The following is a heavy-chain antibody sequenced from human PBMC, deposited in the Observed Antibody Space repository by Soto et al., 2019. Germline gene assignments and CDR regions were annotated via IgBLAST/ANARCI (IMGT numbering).Heavy chain of an antibody. J-gene: IGHJ4*02. CDR3: AKDVYCSTTGCLRNIVHW. D-gene: IGHD2-2*01. V-gene: IGHV3-30*18. Sequence: QVQLVESGGGVVQPGRSLRLSCAASGFTFSNYGMHWVRQAPGKGLEWVSIMSYDGINKLYADSVKGRFTISRDNSKNTLYLQMDSLRAEDTAVYYCAKDVYCSTTGCLRNIVHWWGQGTLVTVSS. CDR2: MSYDGINK. CDR1: GFTFSNYG.